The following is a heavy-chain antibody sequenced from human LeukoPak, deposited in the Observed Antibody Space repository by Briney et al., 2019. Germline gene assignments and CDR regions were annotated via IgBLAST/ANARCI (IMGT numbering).Heavy chain of an antibody. CDR3: ARKDSARSPIGY. Sequence: SETLSLTCTVSRGSTSSGAFYWSWIRQPPGKGLEWIGYIYHNGITSYNSSLKSRVTISVDRSRDQFSLKLTSVSAADTAVYYCARKDSARSPIGYWGQGTLVTVSS. J-gene: IGHJ4*02. CDR1: RGSTSSGAFY. D-gene: IGHD1-26*01. V-gene: IGHV4-30-2*01. CDR2: IYHNGIT.